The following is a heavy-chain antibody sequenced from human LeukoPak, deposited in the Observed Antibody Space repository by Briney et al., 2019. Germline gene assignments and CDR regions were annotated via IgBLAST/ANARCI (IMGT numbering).Heavy chain of an antibody. V-gene: IGHV3-9*03. CDR2: ISWNGGDI. Sequence: GGSLRLSCAASGLNFNEYGMSWVRQVPGKGLEWVSGISWNGGDIGYADSVKGRFTISRDNAKNSLYLQMSSLRAEDMALYYCAREPYSGSGYFDYWGQGTLVTVSS. D-gene: IGHD5-12*01. CDR1: GLNFNEYG. J-gene: IGHJ4*01. CDR3: AREPYSGSGYFDY.